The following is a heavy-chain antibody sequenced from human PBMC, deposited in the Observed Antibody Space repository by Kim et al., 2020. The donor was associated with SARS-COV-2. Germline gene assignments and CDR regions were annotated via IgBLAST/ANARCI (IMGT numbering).Heavy chain of an antibody. V-gene: IGHV1-69*13. J-gene: IGHJ3*02. CDR1: GGTFSSYA. Sequence: SVKVSCKASGGTFSSYAISWVRQAPGQGLEWMGGIIPIFGTANYAQKFQGRVTITADESTSTAYMELSSLRSEDTAVYYCASRSRPYSSSWLDAFDIWGQGTMVTVSS. CDR3: ASRSRPYSSSWLDAFDI. D-gene: IGHD6-13*01. CDR2: IIPIFGTA.